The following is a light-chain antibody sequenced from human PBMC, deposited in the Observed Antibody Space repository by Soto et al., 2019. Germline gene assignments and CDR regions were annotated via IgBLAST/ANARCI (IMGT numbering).Light chain of an antibody. CDR2: GAS. CDR1: QSVSSN. Sequence: EIXXTQSPATVSVSPGERATLSCRASQSVSSNLAWYQQKPGQAPRLLIYGASTRATGIPARFSGSGSGTEFALTISSLQSEDFAVYYCQQYNNWPPLYTFGQGTKLEIK. V-gene: IGKV3-15*01. CDR3: QQYNNWPPLYT. J-gene: IGKJ2*01.